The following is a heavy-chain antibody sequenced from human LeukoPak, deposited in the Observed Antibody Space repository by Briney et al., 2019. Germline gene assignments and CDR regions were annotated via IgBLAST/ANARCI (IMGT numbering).Heavy chain of an antibody. CDR1: GFTFSNYG. D-gene: IGHD3-10*01. Sequence: GGSLRLSCAASGFTFSNYGMHWVRQAPGKGLEWVAAIWYDGSNKYYGDSVKGRFTISRDNSKNTLHLQMNSLRAEDTAVYYCANGDKKRITMVRGVMQPFDYWGQGTLVTVSS. CDR3: ANGDKKRITMVRGVMQPFDY. V-gene: IGHV3-33*06. J-gene: IGHJ4*02. CDR2: IWYDGSNK.